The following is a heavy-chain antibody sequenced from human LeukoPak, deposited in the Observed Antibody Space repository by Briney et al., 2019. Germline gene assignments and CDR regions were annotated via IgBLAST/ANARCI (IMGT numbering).Heavy chain of an antibody. CDR3: ARDGDSTRNYYYYMDV. CDR1: GFTFSNYG. CDR2: IRYDGSNK. D-gene: IGHD2-21*02. J-gene: IGHJ6*03. V-gene: IGHV3-30*02. Sequence: GGSLRLSCAASGFTFSNYGMHWVRQAPGKGLEWVAYIRYDGSNKYYADSVKGRFTISRENSKNTLYLQMNSLRAEDTAVYYCARDGDSTRNYYYYMDVWGKGTTVTVSS.